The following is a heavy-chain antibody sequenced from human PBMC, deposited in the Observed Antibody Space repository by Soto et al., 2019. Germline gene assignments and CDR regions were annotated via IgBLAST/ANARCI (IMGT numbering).Heavy chain of an antibody. J-gene: IGHJ4*02. Sequence: EVQLVESGGGLVQPGGSLRLSCAATGYTFNRRWMHWVRQAPWKGLVWISKIDQGGSDTNYADSVKGRSTISRDNAKNTLYLQLNSLRADDTAMYCCATDSNYGFDYWGQGTLVTVSS. V-gene: IGHV3-74*01. CDR3: ATDSNYGFDY. CDR2: IDQGGSDT. D-gene: IGHD3-10*01. CDR1: GYTFNRRW.